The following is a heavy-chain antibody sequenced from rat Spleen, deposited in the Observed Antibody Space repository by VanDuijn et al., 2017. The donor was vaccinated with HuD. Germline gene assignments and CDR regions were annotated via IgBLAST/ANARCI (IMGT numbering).Heavy chain of an antibody. CDR2: ISYDGSIT. CDR3: TRGYVMDA. CDR1: GFTFSDYY. Sequence: EVQLVESDGGSVQPGRSLKLSCAASGFTFSDYYMAWVRQAPTKGLEWVAAISYDGSITYYRDSVKGRFTISRDNAKSSLYLQMDSLRSEDTATYYCTRGYVMDAWGQGASVTVSS. V-gene: IGHV5-29*01. J-gene: IGHJ4*01.